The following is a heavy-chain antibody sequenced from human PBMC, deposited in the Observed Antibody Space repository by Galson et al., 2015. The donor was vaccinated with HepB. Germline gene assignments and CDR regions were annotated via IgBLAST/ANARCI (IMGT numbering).Heavy chain of an antibody. V-gene: IGHV6-1*01. J-gene: IGHJ3*01. CDR3: ARGYALQM. Sequence: CAISGDSVSSDSTAWSWIRQSPSRGLEWLGRTYYRSKWYNDYAISVKGRIVINADTSKNQFSLQLNSVTPEDTAVYYCARGYALQMWGQGTMVTVSS. CDR1: GDSVSSDSTA. CDR2: TYYRSKWYN. D-gene: IGHD3-16*01.